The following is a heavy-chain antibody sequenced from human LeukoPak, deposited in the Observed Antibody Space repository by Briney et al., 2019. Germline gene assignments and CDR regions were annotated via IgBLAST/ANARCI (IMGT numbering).Heavy chain of an antibody. J-gene: IGHJ4*01. D-gene: IGHD2-21*01. CDR3: VRSGIVTGHFAY. CDR2: INHSGST. CDR1: GGSFSGYY. V-gene: IGHV4-34*01. Sequence: SETLSLTCAVYGGSFSGYYWSWIRQPPGKGLEWIGEINHSGSTNYNPSLKSRVTISVDTSRNQFSLKLSSVTAADTAVYYCVRSGIVTGHFAYWGQGTLVTVSS.